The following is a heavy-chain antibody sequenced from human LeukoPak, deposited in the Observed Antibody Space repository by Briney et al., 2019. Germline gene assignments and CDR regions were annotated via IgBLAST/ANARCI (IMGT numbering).Heavy chain of an antibody. J-gene: IGHJ4*02. Sequence: PGGSLRLSCAASGFTFTNFAMSWVRQAPGKGPEWLSAISSSGDTYYADSVRGRFTISRDNSKKMLYLQMNRLRAEDTTVYYCAKDAVGGTAYYFDFWGQGTLVSVSS. D-gene: IGHD1-26*01. CDR1: GFTFTNFA. CDR2: ISSSGDT. CDR3: AKDAVGGTAYYFDF. V-gene: IGHV3-23*01.